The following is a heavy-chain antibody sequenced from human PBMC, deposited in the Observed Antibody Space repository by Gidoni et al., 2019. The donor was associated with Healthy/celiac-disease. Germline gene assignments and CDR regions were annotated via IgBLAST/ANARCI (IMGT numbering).Heavy chain of an antibody. J-gene: IGHJ4*02. CDR1: GGPISSSSYY. CDR2: IYYSGIT. D-gene: IGHD2-8*02. CDR3: ARQGPAGRVFDY. Sequence: QLQLQAAGPGLVKPSETLSLTCTVSGGPISSSSYYWGWIRQPPGKGLEWIGSIYYSGITYYNPSLKSRVTISVDTSKNQFSLKLSSVTAADTAVYYCARQGPAGRVFDYWGQGTLVTVSS. V-gene: IGHV4-39*01.